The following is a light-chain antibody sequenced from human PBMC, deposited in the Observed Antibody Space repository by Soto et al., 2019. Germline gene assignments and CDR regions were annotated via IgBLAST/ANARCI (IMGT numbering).Light chain of an antibody. CDR2: DAS. CDR1: QSVFTF. CDR3: QQRSNWPPGLT. V-gene: IGKV3-11*01. Sequence: EIVLTQSPGTLSLSPGERATLSCRASQSVFTFLAWYQQKPGQAPRLLIYDASKRATGIPARFSGSGSGTDFTLTINSLEPEDFAVYYCQQRSNWPPGLTFGGGTKVEIK. J-gene: IGKJ4*01.